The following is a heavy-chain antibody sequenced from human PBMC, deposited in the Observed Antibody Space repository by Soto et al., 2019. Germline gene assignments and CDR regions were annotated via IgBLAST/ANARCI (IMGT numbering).Heavy chain of an antibody. D-gene: IGHD3-9*01. V-gene: IGHV4-59*01. J-gene: IGHJ4*02. Sequence: SETLSLTCTVSGGSISSYYWSWIRQPPGKGLEWIGYIYYSGSTNYNPSLKSRVTISVDTSKNQFSLKLSSVTAADTAVYYCARGLAEHLDYWGQGTLVTVSS. CDR2: IYYSGST. CDR1: GGSISSYY. CDR3: ARGLAEHLDY.